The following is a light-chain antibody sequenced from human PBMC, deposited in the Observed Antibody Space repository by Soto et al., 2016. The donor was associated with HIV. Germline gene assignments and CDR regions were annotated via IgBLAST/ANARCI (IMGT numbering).Light chain of an antibody. J-gene: IGLJ1*01. CDR1: SLRSYY. Sequence: SSELTRDPAVSVALGQTVRITCQGDSLRSYYASWYQQKPGQAPVLVIYGKNNRPSGIPDRFSGSSSGNTASLTITGAQAEDEADYYCNSRDSSGNHYVFGTGTKVTV. CDR3: NSRDSSGNHYV. CDR2: GKN. V-gene: IGLV3-19*01.